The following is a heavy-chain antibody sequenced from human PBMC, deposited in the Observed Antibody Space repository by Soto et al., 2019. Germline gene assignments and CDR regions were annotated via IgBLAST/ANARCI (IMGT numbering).Heavy chain of an antibody. CDR1: EWSFSGYC. CDR3: ARGGNWFDS. J-gene: IGHJ5*01. V-gene: IGHV4-34*01. Sequence: SETMSLTCAFDEWSFSGYCWILIRQPPGKGLEWIGEINHSGSTNYNPSLKSRVTISIDTSKNQFSLTLKSVTAADKAVYYCARGGNWFDSWCQGVLVTVSS. CDR2: INHSGST.